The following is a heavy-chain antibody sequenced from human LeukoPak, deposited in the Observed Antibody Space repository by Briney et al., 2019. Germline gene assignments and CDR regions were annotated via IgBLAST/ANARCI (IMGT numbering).Heavy chain of an antibody. CDR3: ATAWIQLNDAFDI. D-gene: IGHD5-18*01. CDR2: IYHSGST. CDR1: GGSISSSSYY. Sequence: SETLSLTCNVSGGSISSSSYYWGWIRQPPGKGLEWIGSIYHSGSTYYNPSLKSRVTISIDTSKNQFSLKLSSVTAADTAVYYCATAWIQLNDAFDIWGQGTMVTVSS. J-gene: IGHJ3*02. V-gene: IGHV4-39*01.